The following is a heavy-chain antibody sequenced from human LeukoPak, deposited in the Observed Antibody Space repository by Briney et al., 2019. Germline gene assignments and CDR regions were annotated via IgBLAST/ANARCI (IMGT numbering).Heavy chain of an antibody. Sequence: SQTLSLTCTVSGGSISSGGYYWSWIRQPPGKGLEWIGYIYHSGSTYYNPSLKSRVTISVDRSKNQFSLKLSSVTAADTAVYYCARDPIGGWFDPWGQGTLVTVSS. CDR1: GGSISSGGYY. J-gene: IGHJ5*02. CDR2: IYHSGST. V-gene: IGHV4-30-2*01. CDR3: ARDPIGGWFDP.